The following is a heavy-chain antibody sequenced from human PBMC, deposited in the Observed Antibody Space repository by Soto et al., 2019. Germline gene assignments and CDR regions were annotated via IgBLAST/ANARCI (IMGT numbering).Heavy chain of an antibody. V-gene: IGHV3-23*01. CDR2: ISGSGGST. J-gene: IGHJ4*02. CDR3: AKVVVATIPPRAVAGTPYYFDY. Sequence: GGSLRLSCAASGFTFSSYAMSWVRQAPGKGLEWVSAISGSGGSTYYADSVKGRFTISRDNSKNTLYQQKNRLRAEDTAVYYCAKVVVATIPPRAVAGTPYYFDYWGQGTLVTVSS. D-gene: IGHD6-19*01. CDR1: GFTFSSYA.